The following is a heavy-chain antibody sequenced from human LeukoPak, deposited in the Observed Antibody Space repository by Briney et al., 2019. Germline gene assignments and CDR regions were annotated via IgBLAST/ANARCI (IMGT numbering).Heavy chain of an antibody. CDR1: GYTFTSYG. Sequence: ASVKVSCKASGYTFTSYGISWVRQAPGQGLEWMGWISAYNGNTNYAQKLQGRVTMTTHTSTSTAYMELRSLRSDDTAVYYCARDSGLSGGSWPLDYWGQGTLVTVSS. J-gene: IGHJ4*02. CDR2: ISAYNGNT. CDR3: ARDSGLSGGSWPLDY. V-gene: IGHV1-18*01. D-gene: IGHD2-15*01.